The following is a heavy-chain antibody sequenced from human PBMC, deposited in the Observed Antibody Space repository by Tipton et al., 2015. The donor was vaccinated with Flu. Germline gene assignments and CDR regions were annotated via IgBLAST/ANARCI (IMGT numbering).Heavy chain of an antibody. CDR3: ARSTYYYGSGTSDF. CDR2: VSRTGST. J-gene: IGHJ4*02. Sequence: TLSLTCAVSGDSISSDFYWAWIRQFPGKGLEWIGTVSRTGSTIYNPSLKSRVTISIDTSKNQFSLNMRFVTAADTAMYYCARSTYYYGSGTSDFWGQGALVTVTS. CDR1: GDSISSDFY. D-gene: IGHD3-10*01. V-gene: IGHV4-38-2*01.